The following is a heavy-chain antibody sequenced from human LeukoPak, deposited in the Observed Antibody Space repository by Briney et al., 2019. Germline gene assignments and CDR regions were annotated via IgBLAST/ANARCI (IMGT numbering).Heavy chain of an antibody. CDR3: ARVVIRYSSYDPAQLFDY. V-gene: IGHV1-18*04. CDR1: GYTFTSYD. Sequence: GASVKVSCKASGYTFTSYDISWVRQAPGQRLEWMGWISAYNGNTYYAQKLQDRVTMTTETSTSTAYMELRSLRSDDTAVYYCARVVIRYSSYDPAQLFDYWGQGTLVTVSS. D-gene: IGHD5-12*01. J-gene: IGHJ4*02. CDR2: ISAYNGNT.